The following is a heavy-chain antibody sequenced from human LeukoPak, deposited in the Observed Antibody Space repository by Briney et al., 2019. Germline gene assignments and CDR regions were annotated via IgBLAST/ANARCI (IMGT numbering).Heavy chain of an antibody. D-gene: IGHD3-10*01. Sequence: ASVKVSCKASGYTFTSYYMHWVRQAPGQGLEWMGIINPSGGSTSYAQKFQGRVTITADKSTSTAYMELSSLRSEDTAVYYCARDRDYYGCDYWGQGTLVTVSS. CDR2: INPSGGST. J-gene: IGHJ4*02. V-gene: IGHV1-46*01. CDR3: ARDRDYYGCDY. CDR1: GYTFTSYY.